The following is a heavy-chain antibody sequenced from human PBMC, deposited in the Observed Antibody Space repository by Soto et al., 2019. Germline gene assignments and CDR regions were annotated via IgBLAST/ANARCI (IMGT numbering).Heavy chain of an antibody. Sequence: QVRLQESGPGLVKPSETLSLTCAVSGGSISSYYWSWIRQPPGRGLEWIGDIYYSGNTNYNPSLKSRVTISVARSKSQFSLEVKSVTAADTAVYYCARALSYHDVLTGRGWVFYFDYWGQGTLVTVPS. V-gene: IGHV4-59*01. J-gene: IGHJ4*02. D-gene: IGHD3-9*01. CDR1: GGSISSYY. CDR2: IYYSGNT. CDR3: ARALSYHDVLTGRGWVFYFDY.